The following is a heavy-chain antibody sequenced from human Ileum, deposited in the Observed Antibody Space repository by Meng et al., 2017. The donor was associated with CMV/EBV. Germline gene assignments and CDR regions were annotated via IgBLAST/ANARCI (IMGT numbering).Heavy chain of an antibody. CDR3: ARDKGCTTNCDASFYGMDV. D-gene: IGHD2-2*01. V-gene: IGHV1-2*02. CDR1: FNGHI. Sequence: FNGHIIHWVRQAPGQGLEWVGWINPYSGAANSAQKFQGRVTLTRDTPISTVYMELSRLRSDDTAMYYCARDKGCTTNCDASFYGMDVWGQGTTVTVSS. J-gene: IGHJ6*02. CDR2: INPYSGAA.